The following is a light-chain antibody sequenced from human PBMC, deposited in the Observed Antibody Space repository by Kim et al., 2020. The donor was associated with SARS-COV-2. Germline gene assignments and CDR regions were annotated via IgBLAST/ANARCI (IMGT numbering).Light chain of an antibody. V-gene: IGKV1-5*03. Sequence: ASGGDRVTITCRASQNIDAWLAWYQQKPGKAPKPLIYTASTLESGVPSRFSGSGSGTEFTLTISSLQPDDFATYYCQQYKTYPVTFGGGTKVDIK. CDR2: TAS. J-gene: IGKJ4*01. CDR3: QQYKTYPVT. CDR1: QNIDAW.